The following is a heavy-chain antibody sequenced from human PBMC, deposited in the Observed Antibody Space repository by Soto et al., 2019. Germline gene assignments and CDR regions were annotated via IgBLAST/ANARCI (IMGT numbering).Heavy chain of an antibody. D-gene: IGHD3-3*01. CDR2: IYDGDKT. CDR3: ARGIDDNGYYLES. V-gene: IGHV3-53*01. CDR1: GFTVSSSF. J-gene: IGHJ4*02. Sequence: PGGSLRLSRAASGFTVSSSFMTWVRQAPGKGLESVSVIYDGDKTFYADSVKGRFTISRDNSKNTVHLQMNTLRAEDTAIYFCARGIDDNGYYLESWGQGTLVTVSS.